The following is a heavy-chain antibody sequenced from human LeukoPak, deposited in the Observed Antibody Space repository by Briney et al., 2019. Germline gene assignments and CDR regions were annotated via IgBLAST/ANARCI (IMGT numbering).Heavy chain of an antibody. CDR1: GYRFTNYW. CDR3: ARHEGAIAARPFVDY. CDR2: IYPGDSDT. J-gene: IGHJ4*02. Sequence: GASLKISCKGSGYRFTNYWIGWVRRMPGKGLEWLGIIYPGDSDTRYSPSFQGQVTISADKSISTAYLQWSSLKASDTAMYYCARHEGAIAARPFVDYWGQGTLVTVSS. D-gene: IGHD6-6*01. V-gene: IGHV5-51*01.